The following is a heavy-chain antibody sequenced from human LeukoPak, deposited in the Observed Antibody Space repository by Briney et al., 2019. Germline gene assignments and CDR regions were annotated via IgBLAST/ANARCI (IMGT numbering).Heavy chain of an antibody. J-gene: IGHJ4*02. D-gene: IGHD3-3*01. CDR3: AKDIGTISGVVPSYYFDY. CDR2: ISWNSGSI. V-gene: IGHV3-9*01. CDR1: GFTFDDYA. Sequence: PGGSLRLSCAASGFTFDDYAMHWVRQAPGKGLEWVSGISWNSGSIGYADSVKGRFTISRDNAKDSLYLQMNSLRAEDTALYYCAKDIGTISGVVPSYYFDYWGQGTLVTVSS.